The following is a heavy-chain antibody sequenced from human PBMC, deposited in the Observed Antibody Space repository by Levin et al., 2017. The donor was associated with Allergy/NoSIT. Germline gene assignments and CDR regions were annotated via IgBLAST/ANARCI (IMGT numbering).Heavy chain of an antibody. J-gene: IGHJ6*02. CDR2: ISSSGSTI. CDR1: GFTFSDYY. D-gene: IGHD5-12*01. Sequence: GGSLRLSCAASGFTFSDYYMSWIRQAPGKGLEWVSYISSSGSTIYYADSVKGRFTISRDNAKNSLYLQMNSLRAEDTAVYYCARDTGGYSGYDTYYYYGMDVWGQGTTVTVSS. CDR3: ARDTGGYSGYDTYYYYGMDV. V-gene: IGHV3-11*01.